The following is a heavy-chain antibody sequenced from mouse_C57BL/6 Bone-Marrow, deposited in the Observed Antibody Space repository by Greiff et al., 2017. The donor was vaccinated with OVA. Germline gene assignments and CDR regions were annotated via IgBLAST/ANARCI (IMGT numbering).Heavy chain of an antibody. J-gene: IGHJ1*03. Sequence: QVQLQQSGAELVKPGASVKLSCKASGYTFTDYTIHWVKQRPGQGLEWIGWFYPGSGSIKYNETFKDKATLTADKSSSTVYMELSRLTSEDSAVYFCARHEKDGYDGFWYVDVWGTGTTVTVSS. CDR1: GYTFTDYT. D-gene: IGHD2-2*01. CDR3: ARHEKDGYDGFWYVDV. CDR2: FYPGSGSI. V-gene: IGHV1-62-2*01.